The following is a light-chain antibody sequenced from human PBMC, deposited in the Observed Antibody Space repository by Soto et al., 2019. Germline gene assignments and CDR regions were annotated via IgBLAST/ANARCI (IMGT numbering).Light chain of an antibody. V-gene: IGKV1-13*02. CDR3: QQYNSFSRT. Sequence: AIQLTQSPSSLSASVGDRVTITCRASQGISSYLAWYQQKPGKAPKLLIYAASSLESGVPSRFSGSGSGTEFTLTISSLQPDDFATYYCQQYNSFSRTFGQGTKVDIK. CDR1: QGISSY. CDR2: AAS. J-gene: IGKJ1*01.